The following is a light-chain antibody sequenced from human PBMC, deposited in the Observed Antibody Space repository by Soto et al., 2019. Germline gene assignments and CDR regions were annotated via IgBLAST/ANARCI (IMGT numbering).Light chain of an antibody. CDR1: QSISNW. J-gene: IGKJ1*01. CDR2: KAS. CDR3: QQSSTYWT. V-gene: IGKV1-5*03. Sequence: DIQMTQSPSTLSASVGDRVTITCRASQSISNWLAWYQQKPGKAPILLIYKASTLESGVPSRFSGSGSGTEFTLTISSLQPGEFATYYFQQSSTYWTFGQVTKVEIK.